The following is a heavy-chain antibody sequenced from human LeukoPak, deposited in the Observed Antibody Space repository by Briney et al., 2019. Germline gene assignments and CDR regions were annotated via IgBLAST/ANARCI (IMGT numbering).Heavy chain of an antibody. CDR2: ISSSGSTI. D-gene: IGHD5-18*01. CDR3: ASLDTAMVRSFDY. V-gene: IGHV3-11*04. CDR1: GFTFSDYY. Sequence: GGSLRLSCAASGFTFSDYYMSWIRQAPGKGLEWVSYISSSGSTIYYADSVKGRFTISRDNAKNSLYLQMNSLRAEDTAVYYCASLDTAMVRSFDYWGQGTLVTVSS. J-gene: IGHJ4*02.